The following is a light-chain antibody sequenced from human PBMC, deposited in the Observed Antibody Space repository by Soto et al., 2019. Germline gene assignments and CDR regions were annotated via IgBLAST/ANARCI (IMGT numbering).Light chain of an antibody. Sequence: QLNPSPTVLSGSVGSKVTIYFRASQDIAIYLAWYQQKPGEAPKLLIYAASTLYGGVPSRFSGGGSGTDFALTITSLQAEDFATYYCQQLRMYPSTLGGGTKVDIK. J-gene: IGKJ4*01. CDR2: AAS. CDR3: QQLRMYPST. V-gene: IGKV1-9*01. CDR1: QDIAIY.